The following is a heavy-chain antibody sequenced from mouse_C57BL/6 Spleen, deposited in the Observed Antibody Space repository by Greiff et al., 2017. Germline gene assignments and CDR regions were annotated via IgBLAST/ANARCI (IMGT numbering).Heavy chain of an antibody. CDR2: IYPGDGDT. V-gene: IGHV1-82*01. D-gene: IGHD1-1*01. CDR1: GYAFSSSW. CDR3: ASPITTVVEGFAY. Sequence: QVLLQQSGPELVKPGASVKISCKASGYAFSSSWMNWVNQRPGKGLEWIGRIYPGDGDTNYPGKFKGKATLTADKSSSTAYMQLSSLTSEDSAVYFCASPITTVVEGFAYWGQGTLVTVSA. J-gene: IGHJ3*01.